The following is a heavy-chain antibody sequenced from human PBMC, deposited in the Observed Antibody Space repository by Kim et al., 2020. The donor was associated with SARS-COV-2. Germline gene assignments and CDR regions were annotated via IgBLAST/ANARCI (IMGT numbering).Heavy chain of an antibody. Sequence: ASVKVSCKASGYTFTSYAMHWVRQAPGQRLEWMGWINAGNGNTKYSQKFQGRVTITRDTSASTAYMELSSLRSEDTAVYYCARDLGRWELPVIGWFDPWGQGTLVTVSS. CDR1: GYTFTSYA. CDR3: ARDLGRWELPVIGWFDP. J-gene: IGHJ5*02. CDR2: INAGNGNT. V-gene: IGHV1-3*01. D-gene: IGHD1-26*01.